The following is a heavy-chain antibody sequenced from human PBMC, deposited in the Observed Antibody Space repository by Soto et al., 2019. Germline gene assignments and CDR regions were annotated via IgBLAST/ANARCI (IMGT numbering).Heavy chain of an antibody. J-gene: IGHJ4*02. CDR1: AGTFSSYS. CDR3: ARDGGRHSGGIDY. D-gene: IGHD1-26*01. V-gene: IGHV1-69*01. Sequence: QVQLVQSGAEVKKPGSSVKVSCKASAGTFSSYSINWVRQAPGQGLEWMGEIIPIFGTANYAQKFQGRVTITADESTSTASMELSSLRSEDTAVYYCARDGGRHSGGIDYWGQGNLVTVSS. CDR2: IIPIFGTA.